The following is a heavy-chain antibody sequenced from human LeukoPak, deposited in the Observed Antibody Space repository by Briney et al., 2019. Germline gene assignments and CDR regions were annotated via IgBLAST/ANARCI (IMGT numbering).Heavy chain of an antibody. CDR1: GFTFSASA. V-gene: IGHV3-73*01. CDR2: IRSRTNSYAT. Sequence: PGGSLRLSCAASGFTFSASAIHWVRQASGKGLEWVGRIRSRTNSYATAYAASVKGRFTISRDESKNTAYLQVNSLKIEDTAVYYCTRAETTQDYWGQGTLVTVSS. D-gene: IGHD1-1*01. CDR3: TRAETTQDY. J-gene: IGHJ4*02.